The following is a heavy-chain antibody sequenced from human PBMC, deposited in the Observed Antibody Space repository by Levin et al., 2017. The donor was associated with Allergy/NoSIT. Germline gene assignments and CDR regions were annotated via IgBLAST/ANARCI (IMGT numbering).Heavy chain of an antibody. J-gene: IGHJ5*02. V-gene: IGHV4-34*01. CDR2: INHSGST. CDR1: GGSFSGYY. CDR3: ARVRYCSSTSCYTFPRYSSGWFDP. Sequence: SETLSLTCAVYGGSFSGYYWSWIRQPPGKGLEWIGEINHSGSTNYNPSLKSRATISVDTSKNQFSLKLSSVTAADTAVYYCARVRYCSSTSCYTFPRYSSGWFDPWGQGTLVTVSS. D-gene: IGHD2-2*02.